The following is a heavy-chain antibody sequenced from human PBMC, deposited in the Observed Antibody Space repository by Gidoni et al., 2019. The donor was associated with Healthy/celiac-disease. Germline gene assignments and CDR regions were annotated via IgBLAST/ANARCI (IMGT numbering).Heavy chain of an antibody. D-gene: IGHD5-12*01. CDR3: ARLGGWLQAKNDY. CDR2: IYYSGST. J-gene: IGHJ4*02. Sequence: QLQLQESGPGLVKPSETLSLTCTVSGCSISSSSYYWGWIRQPPGKGLEWIGSIYYSGSTYYNPYLKSRVTISVDTSKNQFSLKLSSVTAADTAVYYCARLGGWLQAKNDYWGQGTLVTVSS. V-gene: IGHV4-39*01. CDR1: GCSISSSSYY.